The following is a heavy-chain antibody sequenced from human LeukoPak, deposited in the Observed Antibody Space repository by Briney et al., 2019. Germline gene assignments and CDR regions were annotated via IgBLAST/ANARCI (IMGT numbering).Heavy chain of an antibody. V-gene: IGHV3-23*01. J-gene: IGHJ4*02. CDR3: AKDRYVAAAGPFDY. Sequence: GGSLRLSCAASGFTFSSYAMSWVRQAPGKGLEWVSAISGNGGSTYYADSVKGRFTISRDNPKNTLYLQMNSLRAEDTAVYYCAKDRYVAAAGPFDYWGQGTLVTVSS. D-gene: IGHD6-13*01. CDR2: ISGNGGST. CDR1: GFTFSSYA.